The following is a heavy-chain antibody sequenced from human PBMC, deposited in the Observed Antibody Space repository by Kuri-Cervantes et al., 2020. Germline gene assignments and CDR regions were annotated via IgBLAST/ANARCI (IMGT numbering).Heavy chain of an antibody. CDR3: ARGYYYDFGGDY. Sequence: ASVKVSCKVSGYTFTGYYMHWVRQAPGQGLEWMGWINPNSGGTNCAQKFQGRVTMTRDTSISTAYMELSRLRSDDTAVYYCARGYYYDFGGDYWGQGTLVTVSS. CDR2: INPNSGGT. D-gene: IGHD3-22*01. CDR1: GYTFTGYY. J-gene: IGHJ4*02. V-gene: IGHV1-2*02.